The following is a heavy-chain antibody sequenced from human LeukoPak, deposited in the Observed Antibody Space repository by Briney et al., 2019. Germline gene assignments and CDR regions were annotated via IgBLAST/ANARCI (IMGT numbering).Heavy chain of an antibody. CDR3: ARDLLEVEYPPNHPDY. D-gene: IGHD1-14*01. V-gene: IGHV1-2*02. CDR2: INPNSGGT. Sequence: ASVKVSCKASGYTFTGYYMHWVRQAPGQGLEWMGWINPNSGGTNYAQKFQGRVIMTRDTSISTAYMELSRLRSDDTAVYYCARDLLEVEYPPNHPDYWGQGTLVTVSS. CDR1: GYTFTGYY. J-gene: IGHJ4*02.